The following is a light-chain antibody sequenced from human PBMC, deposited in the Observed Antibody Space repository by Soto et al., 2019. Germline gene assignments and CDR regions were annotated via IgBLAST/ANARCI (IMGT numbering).Light chain of an antibody. CDR3: QQYNNWPET. CDR1: QSVSSN. CDR2: GAS. V-gene: IGKV3-15*01. Sequence: EIVMTQSPATLSVSPGERATLSCRASQSVSSNLAWYQQKPGQAPRLLIYGASTRAPGIPARFSGSGSGTDFTLTISSRQSEDLSVYYRQQYNNWPETFGQGPKVEIK. J-gene: IGKJ1*01.